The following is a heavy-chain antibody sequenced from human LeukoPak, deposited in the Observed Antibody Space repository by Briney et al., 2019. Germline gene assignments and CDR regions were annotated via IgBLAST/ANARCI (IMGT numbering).Heavy chain of an antibody. J-gene: IGHJ6*02. Sequence: GGSLRLSCAASGFTFYIYAMSWVRQAPGEGGECGSAIYCSGASTYYADAVKGRFTISRDNYKNTLYLQMNSLRAEDTAVYYCAKGPDSSGYGYYYGMVVWGQGTTVTVSS. CDR2: IYCSGAST. D-gene: IGHD3-22*01. CDR3: AKGPDSSGYGYYYGMVV. CDR1: GFTFYIYA. V-gene: IGHV3-23*01.